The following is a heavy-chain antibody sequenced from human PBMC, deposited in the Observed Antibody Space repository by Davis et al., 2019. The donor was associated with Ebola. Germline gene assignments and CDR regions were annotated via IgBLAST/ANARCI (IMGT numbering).Heavy chain of an antibody. CDR2: ISAYNGNT. CDR3: ARVSGRGGIQLWSAWFDP. Sequence: ASVKVSCKASGYTFTSYGISWVRQAPGQGLEWMGWISAYNGNTNYAQKLQGRVTMTTDTSTSTAYMELRSLRSDDTDVYYCARVSGRGGIQLWSAWFDPWGQGTLVTVSS. J-gene: IGHJ5*02. CDR1: GYTFTSYG. D-gene: IGHD5-18*01. V-gene: IGHV1-18*01.